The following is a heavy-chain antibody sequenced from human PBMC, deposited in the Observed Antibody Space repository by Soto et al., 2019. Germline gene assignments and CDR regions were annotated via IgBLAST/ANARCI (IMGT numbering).Heavy chain of an antibody. D-gene: IGHD1-26*01. CDR1: GYSFTSYW. J-gene: IGHJ4*02. CDR2: IDPSDSYT. Sequence: GESLKISCKGSGYSFTSYWISWVRQMPGKGLEWMGRIDPSDSYTNYSPSFQGHVTISADKSISTAYLQWSSLKASDTAVYYCARESCFGSGATVVAYWGKGTLVTVSS. CDR3: ARESCFGSGATVVAY. V-gene: IGHV5-10-1*01.